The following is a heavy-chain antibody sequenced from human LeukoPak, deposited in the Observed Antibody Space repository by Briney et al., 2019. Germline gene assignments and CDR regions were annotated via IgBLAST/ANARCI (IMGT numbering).Heavy chain of an antibody. D-gene: IGHD6-13*01. CDR1: GGSISSYY. J-gene: IGHJ6*03. CDR3: ARRAAGLYYYYYMDV. CDR2: IYTSGST. V-gene: IGHV4-4*07. Sequence: SETLSLTCTVSGGSISSYYWSWIRQPAGKGLEWIGRIYTSGSTNYNPSLRSRVTISVDTSKNQFSLKLSSVTAADTAVYYCARRAAGLYYYYYMDVWGKGTTVTVSS.